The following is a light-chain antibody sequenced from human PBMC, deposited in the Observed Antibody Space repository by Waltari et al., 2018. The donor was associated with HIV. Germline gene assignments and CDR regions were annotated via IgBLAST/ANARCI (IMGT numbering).Light chain of an antibody. CDR2: KAS. Sequence: DIQMTQSLSTVSASVGDKIIITCRASQSISNWLAWFQQKPGKAPKLLIYKASNLESGVPSRFSVSGSGTEFTLTINILQPDDFATYFCQQYSSDPLTFGRGTRVEVK. V-gene: IGKV1-5*03. CDR1: QSISNW. J-gene: IGKJ4*01. CDR3: QQYSSDPLT.